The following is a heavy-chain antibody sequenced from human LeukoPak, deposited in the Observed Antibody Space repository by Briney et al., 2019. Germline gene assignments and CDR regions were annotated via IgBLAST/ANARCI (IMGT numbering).Heavy chain of an antibody. V-gene: IGHV3-21*01. Sequence: GGSLRLSCAASGFTFDDYGMSWVRQAPGKGLEWVSSISSSSSYIYYADSVKGRFTISRDNAKNSLYLQMNSLRAEDTAVYYCARDMGARTYYYDSSGYGTDYWGQGTLVTVSS. CDR3: ARDMGARTYYYDSSGYGTDY. CDR1: GFTFDDYG. J-gene: IGHJ4*02. D-gene: IGHD3-22*01. CDR2: ISSSSSYI.